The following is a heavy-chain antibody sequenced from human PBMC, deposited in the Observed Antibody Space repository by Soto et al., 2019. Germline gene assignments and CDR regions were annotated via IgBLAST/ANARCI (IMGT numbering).Heavy chain of an antibody. J-gene: IGHJ4*02. V-gene: IGHV1-46*02. CDR2: INLRGGTT. D-gene: IGHD4-17*01. CDR3: ARGRDDSDVPRWDY. Sequence: QVQLMQSGAEVRKPGASVRLSCETSGYNFNQYYIHWVRQAPGQGLEWMGIINLRGGTTEYAHKFRGRGTVAGDTSTSTAYMELRSLRSEETAIYFCARGRDDSDVPRWDYWGQGTLVTVSS. CDR1: GYNFNQYY.